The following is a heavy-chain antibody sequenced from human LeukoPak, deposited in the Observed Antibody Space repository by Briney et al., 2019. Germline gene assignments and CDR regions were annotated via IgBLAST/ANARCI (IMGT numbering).Heavy chain of an antibody. CDR2: INPSGGST. D-gene: IGHD1-26*01. Sequence: GASVKVSCKASGYTFTSYYIHWVRQAPGQGLEWMGIINPSGGSTSYAQKFQGRVSMTRDMSTSTVYMELSSLRSEDTAVYYCARPGVEGSGSYFHFDYWGQGTLVTVSS. J-gene: IGHJ4*02. V-gene: IGHV1-46*01. CDR3: ARPGVEGSGSYFHFDY. CDR1: GYTFTSYY.